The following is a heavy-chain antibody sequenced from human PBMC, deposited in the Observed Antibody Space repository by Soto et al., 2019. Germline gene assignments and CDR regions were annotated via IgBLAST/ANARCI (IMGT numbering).Heavy chain of an antibody. V-gene: IGHV3-23*01. D-gene: IGHD7-27*01. J-gene: IGHJ4*02. CDR2: ISGSEDRA. Sequence: LQSGGGVVQPGESLRLSCAASGFSLRDHALSWVRQAPGGGLEWVSGISGSEDRANYADFVRGRFIISKNRAKNTLYLDMSGLRVDDTSVYFGGRTYTGGWGQGTLVTVAS. CDR1: GFSLRDHA. CDR3: GRTYTGG.